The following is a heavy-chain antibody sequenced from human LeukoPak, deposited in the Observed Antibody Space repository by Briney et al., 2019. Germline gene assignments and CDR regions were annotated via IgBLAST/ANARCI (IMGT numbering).Heavy chain of an antibody. V-gene: IGHV3-64*01. CDR2: ISSNGGTT. D-gene: IGHD3-10*01. CDR1: GFTFSSYA. Sequence: GGSLRLSCAASGFTFSSYAMHWVRQAPGKGLEYVSVISSNGGTTYYANSVKGRFTISRDNSKNTLYLQMGSLRPEDTAVYYCAREQSYGSGSYYVCYFDYWGQGTLVTVSS. J-gene: IGHJ4*02. CDR3: AREQSYGSGSYYVCYFDY.